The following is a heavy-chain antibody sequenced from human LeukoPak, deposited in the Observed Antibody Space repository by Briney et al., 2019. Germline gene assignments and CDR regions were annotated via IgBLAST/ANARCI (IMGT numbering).Heavy chain of an antibody. CDR2: IYYSGST. V-gene: IGHV4-59*01. D-gene: IGHD6-13*01. Sequence: SETLSLTCTVSGGSISSYYWSWIRQPPGKGLEWIGYIYYSGSTNYNPSLKSRVTISVDTSKNQFSLKLSSVTAADTAVYYCARDPSSSSWYTYFDLWGRGTLVTVSS. CDR1: GGSISSYY. CDR3: ARDPSSSSWYTYFDL. J-gene: IGHJ2*01.